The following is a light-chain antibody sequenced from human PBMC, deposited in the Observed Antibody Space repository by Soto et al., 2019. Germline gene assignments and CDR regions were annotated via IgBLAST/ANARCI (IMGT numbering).Light chain of an antibody. Sequence: SVLTQPASVSGSPGQSITISCTGTASDVGGYNSVSWYQQHPGKAPKLMIYEVTDRPSGVSNRFSGSKSGNTASLTISGLQAEDEAPYYCLSFTSSHIYVFANGSKVTVL. J-gene: IGLJ1*01. CDR3: LSFTSSHIYV. CDR2: EVT. V-gene: IGLV2-14*03. CDR1: ASDVGGYNS.